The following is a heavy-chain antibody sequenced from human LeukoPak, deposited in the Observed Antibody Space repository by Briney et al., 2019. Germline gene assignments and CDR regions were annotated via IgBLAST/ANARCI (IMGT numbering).Heavy chain of an antibody. J-gene: IGHJ6*04. Sequence: KSSETLSLTCAVSGYSISSGYYWGWIRQPPGKGLGWIGSIYHSGSTYYNPSLKSRVTISVDTSKNQFSLKLSSVTAADTAVYYCARGTYGSGSYYNHYGMDVWGKGTTVTVSS. D-gene: IGHD3-10*01. V-gene: IGHV4-38-2*01. CDR3: ARGTYGSGSYYNHYGMDV. CDR1: GYSISSGYY. CDR2: IYHSGST.